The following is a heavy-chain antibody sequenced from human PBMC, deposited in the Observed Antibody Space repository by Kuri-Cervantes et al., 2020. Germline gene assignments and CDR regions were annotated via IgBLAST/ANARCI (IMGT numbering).Heavy chain of an antibody. CDR1: GFTFDDYA. J-gene: IGHJ3*02. Sequence: LSLTCAASGFTFDDYAMHWVRQAPGKGLEWVSGVNWNSDSIAYADSVKGRFTISRDNAKNSLYLQMNSLRSEDTALYYCAKDFTSFAQIPDAFDIWGQGTMVTVSS. V-gene: IGHV3-9*01. D-gene: IGHD2-2*01. CDR2: VNWNSDSI. CDR3: AKDFTSFAQIPDAFDI.